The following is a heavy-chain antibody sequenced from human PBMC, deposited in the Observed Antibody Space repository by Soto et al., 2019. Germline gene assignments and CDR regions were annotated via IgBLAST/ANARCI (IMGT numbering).Heavy chain of an antibody. CDR3: ALYRYSSGWFGY. CDR2: ISAYNGNT. J-gene: IGHJ4*02. CDR1: GYTFTSDG. D-gene: IGHD6-19*01. Sequence: ASVKVSCKASGYTFTSDGIRWVRQAPGQGLEWMGWISAYNGNTNYAQKLQGRVTMTTDTSTSTAYMELRSLRSDDTAVYYCALYRYSSGWFGYWGQGTLVTVSS. V-gene: IGHV1-18*01.